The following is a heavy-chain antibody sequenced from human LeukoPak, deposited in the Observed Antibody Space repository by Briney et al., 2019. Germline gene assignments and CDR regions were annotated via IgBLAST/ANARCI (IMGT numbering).Heavy chain of an antibody. CDR1: GFTFSSYA. V-gene: IGHV3-23*01. D-gene: IGHD3-9*01. CDR2: ISGSGGST. Sequence: PGGSLRLSCAASGFTFSSYAMSWVRQAPGKGLEWVSAISGSGGSTYYADSVKGRFTISRDNSKNTLYLQMNSLRAEDTAVYYCAKDILTGYYVRPGDAFDIWGQGTMVTVSS. CDR3: AKDILTGYYVRPGDAFDI. J-gene: IGHJ3*02.